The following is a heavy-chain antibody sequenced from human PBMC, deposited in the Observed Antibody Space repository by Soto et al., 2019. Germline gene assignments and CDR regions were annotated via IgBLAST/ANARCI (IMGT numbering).Heavy chain of an antibody. V-gene: IGHV3-43*01. CDR2: ISWDGRST. CDR3: GKDGAVSDYTYLDY. D-gene: IGHD4-17*01. Sequence: WGSLRLSCAASGFTFDDYSMHWVRQAPGKGLEWVSLISWDGRSTYYADSVEGRFTISRDNSKNSLYLQMNSLTTEDTAFYYCGKDGAVSDYTYLDYWGQGALVTVSS. CDR1: GFTFDDYS. J-gene: IGHJ4*02.